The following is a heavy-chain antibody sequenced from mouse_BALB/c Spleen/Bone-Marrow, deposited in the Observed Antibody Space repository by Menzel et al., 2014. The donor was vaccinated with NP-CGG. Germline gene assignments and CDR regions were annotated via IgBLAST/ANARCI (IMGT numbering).Heavy chain of an antibody. CDR1: GFTFSTYA. CDR3: ARPPYDGNYGLFAY. D-gene: IGHD2-3*01. J-gene: IGHJ3*01. CDR2: ITSGGTYT. Sequence: EVQLVESGGGLVKPGGSLRLSCAASGFTFSTYAMSWVRQTPEKRLEWVATITSGGTYTYYPDSLKGRFTISRDNAKNTLYLRVTSLRSEDTAMYYCARPPYDGNYGLFAYWGQGTLVTVSA. V-gene: IGHV5-9-3*01.